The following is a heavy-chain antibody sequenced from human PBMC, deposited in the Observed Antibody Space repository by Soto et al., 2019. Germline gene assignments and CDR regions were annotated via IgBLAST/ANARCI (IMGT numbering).Heavy chain of an antibody. J-gene: IGHJ3*02. V-gene: IGHV4-30-2*01. CDR2: IYHSGST. CDR1: GGSISSGGYS. Sequence: SETLSLTCAVSGGSISSGGYSWSWIRQPPGKGLEWIGYIYHSGSTYYNPSLKSRVTISVDRSKNQFSLKLSSVTAADTAVYYCARYRLYYDILPGYRDAFDIWGQGTMVTVSS. D-gene: IGHD3-9*01. CDR3: ARYRLYYDILPGYRDAFDI.